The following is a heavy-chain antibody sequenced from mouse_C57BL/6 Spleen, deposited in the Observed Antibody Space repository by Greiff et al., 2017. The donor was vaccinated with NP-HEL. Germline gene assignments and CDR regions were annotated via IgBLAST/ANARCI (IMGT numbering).Heavy chain of an antibody. CDR2: IDPSDSET. D-gene: IGHD2-1*01. CDR1: GYTFTSYW. J-gene: IGHJ2*01. Sequence: VQLQQSGAELVRPGSSVKLSCKASGYTFTSYWMHWVKQRPIQGLEWIGNIDPSDSETHYNQKFKDKATLTVDKSSSTAYMQLSSLTSEDSAVYYCARSGNFGHWGQGTTLTVSS. V-gene: IGHV1-52*01. CDR3: ARSGNFGH.